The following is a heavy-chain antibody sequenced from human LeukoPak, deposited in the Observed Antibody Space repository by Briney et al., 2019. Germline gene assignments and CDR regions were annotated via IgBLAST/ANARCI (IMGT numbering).Heavy chain of an antibody. CDR1: GYTFTSYA. V-gene: IGHV1-3*01. Sequence: ASVKVSCKASGYTFTSYAMHWVRQAPGQRLEWMGWINAGNGNTKYSQKFQGRVTITRDTSASTAYMELSSLRSEDTAVYYCARDRAVRGVIRFDYWGQGTLVTVSS. D-gene: IGHD3-10*01. CDR2: INAGNGNT. CDR3: ARDRAVRGVIRFDY. J-gene: IGHJ4*02.